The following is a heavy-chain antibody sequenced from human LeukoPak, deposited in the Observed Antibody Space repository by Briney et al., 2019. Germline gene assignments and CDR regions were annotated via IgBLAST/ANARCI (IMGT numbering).Heavy chain of an antibody. CDR3: ARAHYDVWNGFYYFDS. J-gene: IGHJ4*02. V-gene: IGHV4-59*01. D-gene: IGHD3-3*01. CDR2: IFYSGST. Sequence: PSETLSLTCTVSGGSISSYYWSWIRQPPGKELEWIGYIFYSGSTNYNPSLRSRLTISVDTSENQFSLRLTSVTAADTAVYYCARAHYDVWNGFYYFDSWGQGTLVTVSS. CDR1: GGSISSYY.